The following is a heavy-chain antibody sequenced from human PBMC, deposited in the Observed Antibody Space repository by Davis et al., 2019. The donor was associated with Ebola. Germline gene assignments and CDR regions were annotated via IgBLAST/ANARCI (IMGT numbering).Heavy chain of an antibody. Sequence: ASVKVSCKASGGTFSRYSISWVRQAPGQGLEWMGWMNPNSGNTGYAQKFQGRVTMTRNTSISTAYMELSSLRSDDTAVYYCARESHGIDPWGQGTLVTVSS. V-gene: IGHV1-8*01. CDR3: ARESHGIDP. CDR1: GGTFSRYS. J-gene: IGHJ5*02. CDR2: MNPNSGNT.